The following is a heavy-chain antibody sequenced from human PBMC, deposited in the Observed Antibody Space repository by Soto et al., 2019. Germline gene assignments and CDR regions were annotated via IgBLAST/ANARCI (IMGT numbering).Heavy chain of an antibody. V-gene: IGHV3-64*02. D-gene: IGHD3-10*01. CDR1: GFTFSSYA. Sequence: GGSLRLSCAASGFTFSSYAMHWVRQAPGKGLEYVSGISSNGGSTYYADSVKGRFTISRDNSKNTLYLQMGSLITEDMAAYYCARGGDGSGRRIDYWGQGTQVTVSS. J-gene: IGHJ4*02. CDR2: ISSNGGST. CDR3: ARGGDGSGRRIDY.